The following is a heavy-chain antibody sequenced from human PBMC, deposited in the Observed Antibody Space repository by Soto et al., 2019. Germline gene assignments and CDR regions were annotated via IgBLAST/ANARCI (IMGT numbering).Heavy chain of an antibody. D-gene: IGHD2-2*01. CDR1: GFTFSSYS. CDR3: ARGHILVVAPLDI. Sequence: PGGSLRLSCAASGFTFSSYSMNWVRQAPGEGLEWVSSISSSSSYIYYADSVKGRFTIARDNAKNPLYLQTNSLRAEDTSVYYSARGHILVVAPLDIWGQGTMVTVSS. J-gene: IGHJ3*02. CDR2: ISSSSSYI. V-gene: IGHV3-21*01.